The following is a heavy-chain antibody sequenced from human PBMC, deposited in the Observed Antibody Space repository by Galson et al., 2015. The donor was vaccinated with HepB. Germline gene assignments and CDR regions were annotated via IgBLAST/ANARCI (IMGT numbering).Heavy chain of an antibody. V-gene: IGHV3-30-3*01. CDR1: GFTFRSYA. CDR2: ISYDGRNK. CDR3: ARDDKTYYDFWSATGGYSYGMDV. J-gene: IGHJ6*02. D-gene: IGHD3-3*01. Sequence: SLRLSCAASGFTFRSYAMHWARQAPGKGLEWVAVISYDGRNKYYADSVKGRFTISRDNSKNTLYLQMNSLRAEDTAVYYCARDDKTYYDFWSATGGYSYGMDVWGQGTTVTVSS.